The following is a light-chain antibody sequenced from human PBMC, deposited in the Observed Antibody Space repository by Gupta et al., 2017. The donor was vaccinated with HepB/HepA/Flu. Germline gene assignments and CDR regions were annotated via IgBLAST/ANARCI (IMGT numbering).Light chain of an antibody. J-gene: IGLJ3*02. V-gene: IGLV8-61*01. CDR1: SGSVSPNFY. Sequence: QTMVTQDPSFSVSPGGKVTITCGLSSGSVSPNFYTAWYQQTPGQAPRTLFYNTNTRSSGVPDRFAVSILGNKAALPITGAQADDDSDYYCLLYMGSGISMFGGGTKLTVL. CDR2: NTN. CDR3: LLYMGSGISM.